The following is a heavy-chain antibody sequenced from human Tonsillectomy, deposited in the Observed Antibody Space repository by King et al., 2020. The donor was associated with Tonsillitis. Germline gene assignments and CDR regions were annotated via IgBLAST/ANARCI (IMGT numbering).Heavy chain of an antibody. CDR3: ARVYGDTRSGWYSDL. CDR2: INQDSSEK. D-gene: IGHD4-17*01. CDR1: GFPFSYYW. Sequence: VQLVESGGGLVQPGGSLRLSCAASGFPFSYYWMTWVRQAPGKGLEWVANINQDSSEKYYVDSVKGRFTISRDNAKNSLYLQMNSLRAEDTAVYYCARVYGDTRSGWYSDLWGRGSLVTVSS. J-gene: IGHJ2*01. V-gene: IGHV3-7*01.